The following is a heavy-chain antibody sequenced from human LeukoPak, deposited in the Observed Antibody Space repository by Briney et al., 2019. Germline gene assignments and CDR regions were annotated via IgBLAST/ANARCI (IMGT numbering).Heavy chain of an antibody. Sequence: GGSLRLSCAASGFTFDNYWMHWVRQAPGKGLEWVSGISWNSGSIGYADSVKGRFTISRDNAKNSLYLQMNSLRAEDTALYYCAKDRKAGGDDTGYFDYWGRGTLVTVSS. CDR3: AKDRKAGGDDTGYFDY. CDR1: GFTFDNYW. CDR2: ISWNSGSI. V-gene: IGHV3-9*01. D-gene: IGHD2-21*02. J-gene: IGHJ4*02.